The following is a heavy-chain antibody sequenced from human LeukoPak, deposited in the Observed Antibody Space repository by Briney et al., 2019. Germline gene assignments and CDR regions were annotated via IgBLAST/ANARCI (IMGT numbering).Heavy chain of an antibody. CDR2: ISISSSSI. CDR1: GFSFSSYT. V-gene: IGHV3-21*01. D-gene: IGHD1-1*01. Sequence: GGSLRLSCAASGFSFSSYTMNWVRQAPGKGLEWVSSISISSSSIYYADSVKGRFTISRDNAKNSLYLQMNSLRAEDTAVYYCARDFGPGTDAFDIWGQGTMVTVSS. CDR3: ARDFGPGTDAFDI. J-gene: IGHJ3*02.